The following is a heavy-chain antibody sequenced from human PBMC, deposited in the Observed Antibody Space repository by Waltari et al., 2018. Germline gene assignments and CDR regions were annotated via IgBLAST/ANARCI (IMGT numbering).Heavy chain of an antibody. CDR1: GGPISSDY. CDR2: IHTSGNT. V-gene: IGHV4-4*07. CDR3: ARRVRSTSGGFYYDY. D-gene: IGHD6-13*01. J-gene: IGHJ4*02. Sequence: QVQLQESGPGLVKPSETLSLTCTVSGGPISSDYWRWIRQPAGKGLECIGRIHTSGNTNYNPSLKSRVTMSVDTAKNQFSLKLTSVTAADTAVYFCARRVRSTSGGFYYDYWGQGTLVTVSS.